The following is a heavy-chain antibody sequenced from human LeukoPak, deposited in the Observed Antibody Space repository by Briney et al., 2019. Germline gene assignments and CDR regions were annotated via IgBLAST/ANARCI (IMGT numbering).Heavy chain of an antibody. Sequence: HPGGSLRLSCAGSGFPFSSYWMTWVRQAPGKGLEWVANINQDGGERYYVDSVQGRFTISRDNAKNSLYLQMNSLRAEDTAVYYCARERYCSSTRCYVNFAEYWGQGTLVTVSS. V-gene: IGHV3-7*01. J-gene: IGHJ4*02. CDR2: INQDGGER. CDR1: GFPFSSYW. CDR3: ARERYCSSTRCYVNFAEY. D-gene: IGHD2-2*01.